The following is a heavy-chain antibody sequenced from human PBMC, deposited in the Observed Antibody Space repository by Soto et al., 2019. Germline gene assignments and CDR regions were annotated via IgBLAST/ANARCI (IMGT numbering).Heavy chain of an antibody. D-gene: IGHD3-22*01. J-gene: IGHJ3*02. CDR1: GGSFSRLG. CDR3: ARDVYDSSGYRDFDAFDI. Sequence: GASVKVSCKASGGSFSRLGISWVRQAPGQGLEWMGGIIPLFGAPNFAQKFQGRVTITADESTTTVYMELSSLRSDDTAVYYCARDVYDSSGYRDFDAFDIWGQGTMVTVSS. CDR2: IIPLFGAP. V-gene: IGHV1-69*13.